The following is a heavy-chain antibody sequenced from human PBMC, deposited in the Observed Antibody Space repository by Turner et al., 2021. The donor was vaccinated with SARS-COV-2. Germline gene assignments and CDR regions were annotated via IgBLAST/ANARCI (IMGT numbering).Heavy chain of an antibody. Sequence: QVQVQESGPGLVKPSETLSLTCTVPGGSISRPNYYWAWIRQPPGKGLEWIGNAYYSGLTFSNPSLDSRLTISVDTSKNQFSLHLRSVTVADSAVYYCARPAWELRPIVAFDVWGPGTMVTVSS. J-gene: IGHJ3*01. V-gene: IGHV4-39*01. CDR3: ARPAWELRPIVAFDV. CDR2: AYYSGLT. CDR1: GGSISRPNYY. D-gene: IGHD1-26*01.